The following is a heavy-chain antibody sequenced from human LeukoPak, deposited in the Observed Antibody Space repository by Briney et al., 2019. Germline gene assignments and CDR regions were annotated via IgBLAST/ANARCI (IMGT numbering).Heavy chain of an antibody. CDR2: ISGSGGST. J-gene: IGHJ4*02. D-gene: IGHD6-19*01. Sequence: GGSLRLSCAASGFTLSSYAMSWVRQAPGKGLEWVSAISGSGGSTYYADSVKGRFTISRDNSKNTLYLQMNSLRAEDTAVYYCAKASIAVAGNAIDYWGQGTLVTVSS. V-gene: IGHV3-23*01. CDR3: AKASIAVAGNAIDY. CDR1: GFTLSSYA.